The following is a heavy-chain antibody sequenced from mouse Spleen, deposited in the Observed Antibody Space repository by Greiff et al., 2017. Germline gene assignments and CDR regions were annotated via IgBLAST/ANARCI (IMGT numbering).Heavy chain of an antibody. Sequence: EVQGVESGGGLVKPGGSLKLSCAASGFTFSSYGMSWVRQTPEKRLEWVATISGGGSYTYYPDSVKGRFTISRDNAKNNLYLQMSSLRSEDTALYYCARNHYGSSDYWGQGTTLTVSS. CDR2: ISGGGSYT. J-gene: IGHJ2*01. CDR3: ARNHYGSSDY. CDR1: GFTFSSYG. D-gene: IGHD1-1*01. V-gene: IGHV5-9-2*01.